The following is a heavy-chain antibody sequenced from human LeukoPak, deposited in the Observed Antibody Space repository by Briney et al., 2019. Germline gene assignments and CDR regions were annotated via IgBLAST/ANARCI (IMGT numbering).Heavy chain of an antibody. J-gene: IGHJ4*02. CDR3: ASGLLWFGELSDPTYYFDY. CDR2: IIPIFGTA. V-gene: IGHV1-69*06. D-gene: IGHD3-10*01. Sequence: ASVKVSRKASGGTFSSYAISWVRQAPGQGLEWMGGIIPIFGTANYAQKFQGRVTITADKSTSTAYMELSSLRSEDTAVYYCASGLLWFGELSDPTYYFDYWGQGTLVTVSS. CDR1: GGTFSSYA.